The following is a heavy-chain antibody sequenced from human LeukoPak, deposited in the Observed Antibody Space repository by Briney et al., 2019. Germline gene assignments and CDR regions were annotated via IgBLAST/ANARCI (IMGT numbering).Heavy chain of an antibody. CDR3: ARQAVAAPFDN. D-gene: IGHD6-19*01. CDR2: IDPSDSYT. V-gene: IGHV5-10-1*01. CDR1: GYRFTRNC. J-gene: IGHJ4*02. Sequence: GQSLRFSCPGSGYRFTRNCISCVGHMSGKGMEWMGRIDPSDSYTNYSPSFQGHVTISADKSISTAYLQWSSLKASDTAMYYCARQAVAAPFDNWGQGTLVTVSS.